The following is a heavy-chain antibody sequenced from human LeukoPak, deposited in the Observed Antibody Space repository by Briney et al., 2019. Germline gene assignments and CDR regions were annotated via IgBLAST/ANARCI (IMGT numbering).Heavy chain of an antibody. D-gene: IGHD6-13*01. CDR1: GYTFTSYA. Sequence: ASVKVSCKASGYTFTSYAMHWVRQAPGQRLEWMGWINAGNGNTKYSQEFQGRVTITRDTSASTAYMELSRLRSENMAVYYCARGQQLVSARLDYWGQGTLVTVSS. J-gene: IGHJ4*02. V-gene: IGHV1-3*03. CDR2: INAGNGNT. CDR3: ARGQQLVSARLDY.